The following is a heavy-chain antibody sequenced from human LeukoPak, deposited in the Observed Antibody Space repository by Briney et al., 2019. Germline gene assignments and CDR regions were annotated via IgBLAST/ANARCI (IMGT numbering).Heavy chain of an antibody. J-gene: IGHJ5*02. V-gene: IGHV4-59*08. CDR3: ATHRVVASAGWFDP. CDR1: GDSMSSYH. Sequence: SETLPLTCTVSGDSMSSYHWSWLRQPPGKGVEWIGYVIYSGRTNYNPSLKSRVIISVDKSKNQFSLKVNSVAAADTAVYYCATHRVVASAGWFDPWGQGTLVTVSS. D-gene: IGHD2-2*01. CDR2: VIYSGRT.